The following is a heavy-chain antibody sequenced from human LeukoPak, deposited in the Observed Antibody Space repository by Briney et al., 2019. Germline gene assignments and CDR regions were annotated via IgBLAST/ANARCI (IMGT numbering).Heavy chain of an antibody. Sequence: KAGGSLRLSCAASGFTFSSYSMNWVRQAPGKGLEWVSSISSSSCYIYYADSVKGRFTISRDNSKNTLYLQMNSLRAEATAVYYCAKTPIRKTAQWLVYFDYWGQGTLVTVSS. CDR2: ISSSSCYI. CDR3: AKTPIRKTAQWLVYFDY. CDR1: GFTFSSYS. J-gene: IGHJ4*02. D-gene: IGHD6-19*01. V-gene: IGHV3-21*01.